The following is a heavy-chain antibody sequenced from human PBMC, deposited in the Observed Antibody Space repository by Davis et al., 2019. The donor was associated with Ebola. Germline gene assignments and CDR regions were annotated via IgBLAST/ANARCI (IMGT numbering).Heavy chain of an antibody. CDR1: GGSISSSSYY. V-gene: IGHV4-39*07. Sequence: SETLSLTCTVSGGSISSSSYYWGWIRQPPGKGLEWIGNIYYNGNTYYNPSLKSRVTISLDTSNNQFSLKLSSLTAADTAVYYCARGRGSPVWGVWGQGTTVTVSS. CDR2: IYYNGNT. CDR3: ARGRGSPVWGV. D-gene: IGHD3-16*01. J-gene: IGHJ6*02.